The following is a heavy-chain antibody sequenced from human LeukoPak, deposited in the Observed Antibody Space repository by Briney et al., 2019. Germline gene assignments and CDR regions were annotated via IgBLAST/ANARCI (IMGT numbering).Heavy chain of an antibody. CDR1: GGSISSYY. CDR2: IYYSGST. Sequence: PSETLSLTCTVSGGSISSYYWSWIRQPPGKGLEWIGYIYYSGSTNYNPSLKSRVTISVDTSKNQFSLKLSSVTAADTAVYYCASSALSYYDFWSGNNWFDPRGQGTLVTVSS. V-gene: IGHV4-59*01. J-gene: IGHJ5*02. D-gene: IGHD3-3*01. CDR3: ASSALSYYDFWSGNNWFDP.